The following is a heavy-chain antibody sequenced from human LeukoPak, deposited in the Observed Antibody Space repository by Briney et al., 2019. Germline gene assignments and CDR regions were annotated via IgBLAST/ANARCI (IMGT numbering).Heavy chain of an antibody. D-gene: IGHD2-2*01. V-gene: IGHV1-2*02. J-gene: IGHJ4*02. CDR3: ARRYCSSTSCYYFDY. CDR1: GYTFTDYY. CDR2: INANRGGT. Sequence: GASVEVSCKASGYTFTDYYMHWMRQAPGQGLEWMGWINANRGGTNYAQRFQGRVTMTRDTSITTAYMELSRLKSDDTAVYYCARRYCSSTSCYYFDYWGQGTLVTVSS.